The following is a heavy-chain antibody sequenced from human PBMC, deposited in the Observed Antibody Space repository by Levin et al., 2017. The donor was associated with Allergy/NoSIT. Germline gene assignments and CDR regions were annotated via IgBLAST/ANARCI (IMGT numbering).Heavy chain of an antibody. CDR3: ARQLGNFWSGYNYFDY. J-gene: IGHJ4*02. CDR1: GFTFSSYE. D-gene: IGHD3-3*01. CDR2: ISSTGSTI. V-gene: IGHV3-48*03. Sequence: SCAASGFTFSSYEMNWVRRAPGKGLDWVSYISSTGSTIYSADSVKGRFTISRDNAKNSLYLHMNSLRAEDTAVYYCARQLGNFWSGYNYFDYWGQGTLVTVSS.